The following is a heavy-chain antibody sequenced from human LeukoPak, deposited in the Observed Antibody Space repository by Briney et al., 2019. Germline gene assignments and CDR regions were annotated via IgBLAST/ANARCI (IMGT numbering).Heavy chain of an antibody. CDR2: ISGSGGST. CDR1: GFTFSSYA. V-gene: IGHV3-23*01. CDR3: AKLYASLPRPYCFDC. J-gene: IGHJ4*02. Sequence: GGSLRLSCAASGFTFSSYAMSWVRQAPGKGLEWVSAISGSGGSTYYADSVKGRFTISRDNSKNTLYLQMNSLRAEDTAVYYCAKLYASLPRPYCFDCWGQGTLVTVSS. D-gene: IGHD2-8*01.